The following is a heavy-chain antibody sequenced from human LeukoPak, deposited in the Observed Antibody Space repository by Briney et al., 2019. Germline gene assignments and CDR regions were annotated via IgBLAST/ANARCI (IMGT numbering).Heavy chain of an antibody. V-gene: IGHV4-34*01. CDR3: ASRVPAAIAYMDV. D-gene: IGHD2-2*01. J-gene: IGHJ6*03. Sequence: SETLSLTCAVYGGSFSGHYWSWIRQPPGKGLEWIGEINHSGSTNYNPSLKSRVTISVDTSKNQFSLRLSSVTAADTAVYYCASRVPAAIAYMDVWGKGTTVTISS. CDR1: GGSFSGHY. CDR2: INHSGST.